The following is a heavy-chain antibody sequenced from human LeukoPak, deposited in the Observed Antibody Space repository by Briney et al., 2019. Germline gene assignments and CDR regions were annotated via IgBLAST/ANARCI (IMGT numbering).Heavy chain of an antibody. CDR1: GGTFSSYT. V-gene: IGHV1-69*04. CDR3: ARDDYCSSTSCYSRKGNWFDP. Sequence: SVKVSCKASGGTFSSYTISWVRQAPGQGLEWMGRIIPILGIANYAQKSQGRVTITADKSTSTAYMELSSLRSEDTAVYYCARDDYCSSTSCYSRKGNWFDPWGQGTLVTVSS. CDR2: IIPILGIA. D-gene: IGHD2-2*02. J-gene: IGHJ5*02.